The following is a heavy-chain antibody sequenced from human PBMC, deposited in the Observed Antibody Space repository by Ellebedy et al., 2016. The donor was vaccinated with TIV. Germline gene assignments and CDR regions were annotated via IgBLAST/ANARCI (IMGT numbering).Heavy chain of an antibody. J-gene: IGHJ6*02. Sequence: ASVKVSXKVSGYTLTNLSMHWVRQAPGKGLEWMGGFNPDDGETIYAQKFQGRVTMTEDTSTDTAYMELSSLRSEDTAVYYCATVMAASNYYYYYGMDVWGQGTTVTVSS. CDR2: FNPDDGET. CDR3: ATVMAASNYYYYYGMDV. V-gene: IGHV1-24*01. CDR1: GYTLTNLS. D-gene: IGHD2-15*01.